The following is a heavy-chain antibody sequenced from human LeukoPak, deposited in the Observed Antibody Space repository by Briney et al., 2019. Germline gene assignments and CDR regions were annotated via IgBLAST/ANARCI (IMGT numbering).Heavy chain of an antibody. D-gene: IGHD6-13*01. Sequence: GGSLRLSCAASGFTFSSYGMHWVRQAPGKGLEWVAVISYDGSNKYYADSVKGRFTLSRDNSKNTLYLQMNSLRAEDTAVYYCARDNREQQLVPPTFDYWGQGTLVTVSS. CDR2: ISYDGSNK. CDR3: ARDNREQQLVPPTFDY. V-gene: IGHV3-30*03. J-gene: IGHJ4*02. CDR1: GFTFSSYG.